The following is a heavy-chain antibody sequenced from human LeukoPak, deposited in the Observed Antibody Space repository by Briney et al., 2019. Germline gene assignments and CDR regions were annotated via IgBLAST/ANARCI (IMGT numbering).Heavy chain of an antibody. CDR2: IHTSGRT. D-gene: IGHD5-24*01. CDR1: AYSISSSNW. CDR3: ATKGDGYYAFDI. Sequence: SETLSLTCAVSAYSISSSNWWGWIRQPPGKGLEWIGYIHTSGRTYYNPSLKSRVTMSVDTSKNQFSLNLSSVTAVDTAVYYCATKGDGYYAFDIWGQGTIVTVSS. V-gene: IGHV4-28*01. J-gene: IGHJ3*02.